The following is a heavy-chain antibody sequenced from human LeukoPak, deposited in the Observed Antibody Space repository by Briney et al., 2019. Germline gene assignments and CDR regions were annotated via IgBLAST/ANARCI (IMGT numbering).Heavy chain of an antibody. Sequence: ASVKVSCKASGYTSTGYYMHWVRQAPGQGLEWMGWINPNSGGTNYAQKFQGRVPMTRDTSISTAYMELSRLRSDDTAVYYCARSRAVTMVRGVIFYWGQGTLVTVSS. J-gene: IGHJ4*02. D-gene: IGHD3-10*01. CDR2: INPNSGGT. CDR1: GYTSTGYY. V-gene: IGHV1-2*02. CDR3: ARSRAVTMVRGVIFY.